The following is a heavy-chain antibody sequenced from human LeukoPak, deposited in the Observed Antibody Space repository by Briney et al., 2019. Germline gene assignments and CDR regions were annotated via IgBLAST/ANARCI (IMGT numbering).Heavy chain of an antibody. D-gene: IGHD4-17*01. CDR2: INPNSGGT. Sequence: ASLKVFCKASGYTFTGYYMHWVRQAPGQGLEWMGWINPNSGGTNYAQKFKGRVTMTRDTSISTAYMQLSRLRSDDTAVYYCARAGDYGQDYFDYWGQGTLVTVSS. V-gene: IGHV1-2*02. CDR1: GYTFTGYY. CDR3: ARAGDYGQDYFDY. J-gene: IGHJ4*02.